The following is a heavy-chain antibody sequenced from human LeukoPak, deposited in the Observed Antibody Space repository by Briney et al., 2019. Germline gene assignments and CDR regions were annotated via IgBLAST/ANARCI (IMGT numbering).Heavy chain of an antibody. V-gene: IGHV3-7*01. J-gene: IGHJ3*02. D-gene: IGHD5-24*01. Sequence: GGSLRLSCVGSGFSFRSHWVNWVRQSPGKGLEWVANIKPDGSDKYYVDSARGRFTVSRDNAKNSAFLQMNSLRAEDTAIYYCATISAQTFDIWGQGTSVSVSS. CDR2: IKPDGSDK. CDR1: GFSFRSHW. CDR3: ATISAQTFDI.